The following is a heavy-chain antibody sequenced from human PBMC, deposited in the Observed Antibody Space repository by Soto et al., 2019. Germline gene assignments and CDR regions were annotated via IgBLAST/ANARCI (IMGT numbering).Heavy chain of an antibody. J-gene: IGHJ4*02. CDR2: ISYDGSNK. Sequence: GGSLRLSCAASGLTFSSYAMHGVRQAPGKGLEWVAVISYDGSNKYYADAVKGRFTISRDNSKNTLYLQMNSLRAEDTAVYYCATAPTYYDILTGYSSYFDYWGQGTLVTVSS. CDR1: GLTFSSYA. V-gene: IGHV3-30-3*01. CDR3: ATAPTYYDILTGYSSYFDY. D-gene: IGHD3-9*01.